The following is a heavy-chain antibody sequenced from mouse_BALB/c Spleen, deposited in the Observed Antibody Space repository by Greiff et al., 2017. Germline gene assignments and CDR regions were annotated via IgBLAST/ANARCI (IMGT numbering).Heavy chain of an antibody. CDR3: AREDFDY. CDR1: GFTFSSYG. Sequence: DVKLVESGGGLVQPGGSLKLSCAASGFTFSSYGMSWVRQTPDKRLELVATINSNGGSTYYPDSVKGRFTISRDNAKNTLYLQMSSLKSEDTAMYYCAREDFDYWGQGTTLTVSS. V-gene: IGHV5-6-3*01. CDR2: INSNGGST. J-gene: IGHJ2*01.